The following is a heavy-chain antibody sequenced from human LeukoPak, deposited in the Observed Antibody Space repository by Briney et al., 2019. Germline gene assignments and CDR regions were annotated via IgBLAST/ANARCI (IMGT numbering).Heavy chain of an antibody. V-gene: IGHV3-23*01. D-gene: IGHD2-2*01. CDR2: IGGSSGST. CDR3: AKDRCSTTSCYLLDY. Sequence: GGSLRLSCAASGFTFSTYAMSWVRQAQGKGLELVSAIGGSSGSTNYVDSVKGGFTISRDSSKNSVYLQMNSLRAEDTAVYYCAKDRCSTTSCYLLDYWGLGTLVTVSS. J-gene: IGHJ4*02. CDR1: GFTFSTYA.